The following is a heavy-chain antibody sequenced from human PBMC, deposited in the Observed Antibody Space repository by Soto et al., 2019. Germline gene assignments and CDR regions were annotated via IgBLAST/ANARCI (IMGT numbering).Heavy chain of an antibody. CDR3: VHGRCGGDCSSHYPREYYYGMDV. CDR1: GFSLSTRGVG. CDR2: IYWDDDK. J-gene: IGHJ6*02. Sequence: QITLKESGPTLVKPTQTLTLTCTFSGFSLSTRGVGVGWIRQPPGKALEWLALIYWDDDKRYSPSLKSRVTIVNDTSKIQVVLIMTNMDPVDTATYYCVHGRCGGDCSSHYPREYYYGMDVWGQGTTVTVSS. V-gene: IGHV2-5*02. D-gene: IGHD2-21*02.